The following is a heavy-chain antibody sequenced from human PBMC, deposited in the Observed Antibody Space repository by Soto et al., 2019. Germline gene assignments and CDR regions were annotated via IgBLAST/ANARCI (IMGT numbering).Heavy chain of an antibody. Sequence: QVQLVQSGTVVQRRGSSVKVSCQASGGSFSSHGMAWVRQAPGQGLEWMGGIIPTFGIATYAPKFQGRVTITADKSTNTAYMELSSLRSEDTAVYYCASERSAQDFDFWGQGTLITVSS. CDR2: IIPTFGIA. J-gene: IGHJ4*02. D-gene: IGHD1-26*01. CDR1: GGSFSSHG. V-gene: IGHV1-69*17. CDR3: ASERSAQDFDF.